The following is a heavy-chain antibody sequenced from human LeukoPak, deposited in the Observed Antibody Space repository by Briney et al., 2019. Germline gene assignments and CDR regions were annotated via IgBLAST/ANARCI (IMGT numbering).Heavy chain of an antibody. V-gene: IGHV4-61*01. Sequence: SETLSLTCTVSGGSISSNNYYWSWIRQPPGKGLEWIGYIYYSGSTNYNPSLKSRVTISLDTSKNQFSLKLSSVTAADTAVYYCARERDYYYMDVWGKGTTVTVSS. J-gene: IGHJ6*03. CDR1: GGSISSNNYY. CDR3: ARERDYYYMDV. CDR2: IYYSGST.